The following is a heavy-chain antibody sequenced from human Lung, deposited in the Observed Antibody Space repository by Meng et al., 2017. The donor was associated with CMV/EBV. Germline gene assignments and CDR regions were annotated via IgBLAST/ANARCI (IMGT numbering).Heavy chain of an antibody. D-gene: IGHD3-10*01. J-gene: IGHJ1*01. CDR1: GDSITNHNW. Sequence: QVEVGESGPELVKPSGTLSLTCAVSGDSITNHNWWAWVRQPPGKGLEWIGEIPHRGSSAYNPSLKSRVSMSIDKSKNQFSLKLTSVTAADTAVYHCLRRSGGSVWGQGTLVTVAS. CDR2: IPHRGSS. V-gene: IGHV4-4*02. CDR3: LRRSGGSV.